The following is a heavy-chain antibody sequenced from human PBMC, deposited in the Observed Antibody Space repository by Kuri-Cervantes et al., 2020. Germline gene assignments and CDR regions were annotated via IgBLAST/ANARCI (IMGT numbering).Heavy chain of an antibody. CDR1: GFSSSSYS. J-gene: IGHJ4*02. D-gene: IGHD5-24*01. V-gene: IGHV3-21*01. Sequence: GESLKISCAASGFSSSSYSMSWVRQAPGKGLEWVSSISSSSSYIYYADSVKGRFTISRDNAKNSLYLQMNSLRAEDTAVYYCARAWPGYGWLQNCPDYWGQGTLVTVSS. CDR2: ISSSSSYI. CDR3: ARAWPGYGWLQNCPDY.